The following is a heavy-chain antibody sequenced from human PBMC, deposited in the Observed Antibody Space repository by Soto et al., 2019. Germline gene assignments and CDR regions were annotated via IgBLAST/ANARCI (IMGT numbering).Heavy chain of an antibody. V-gene: IGHV3-33*01. Sequence: QVQLVESGGGVVQPGRSLTLSCVASGFNCSNYGTHWVRQAPGKGLVWVAIIWDDGSNKYYVDSVKGRFTISRDNSKTTLYLQMNSLRVEDTAVYYCAGGEPYLCWGQGTLVTVSS. J-gene: IGHJ4*02. CDR3: AGGEPYLC. CDR2: IWDDGSNK. CDR1: GFNCSNYG.